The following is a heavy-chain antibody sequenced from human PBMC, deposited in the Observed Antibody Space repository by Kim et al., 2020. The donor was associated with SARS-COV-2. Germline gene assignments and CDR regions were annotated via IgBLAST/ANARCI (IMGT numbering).Heavy chain of an antibody. D-gene: IGHD1-1*01. CDR3: VRGGVTGSLLDY. V-gene: IGHV3-74*03. Sequence: GGSLRLSCAASGFTFSSFWMHWVRQAPGKGLVWVSRINSAGTTTTYAHSVKGRSTISRDNARNTLSLQMSSLRDDDTAVYYCVRGGVTGSLLDYWGQGNLVTVSS. CDR1: GFTFSSFW. J-gene: IGHJ4*02. CDR2: INSAGTTT.